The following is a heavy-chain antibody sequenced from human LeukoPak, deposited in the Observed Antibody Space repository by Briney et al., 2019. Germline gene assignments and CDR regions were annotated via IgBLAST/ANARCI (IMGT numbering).Heavy chain of an antibody. CDR3: AKDFSYYDSSGPFDY. Sequence: GGSLRLSCAASGFTFSSYGMHWVRQAPGKGLEWVAVISYDGSNKYYADSVKGRFTISRDNSKNTLYLQMNSLRAEDTAVYYCAKDFSYYDSSGPFDYWGQGTLVTVSS. V-gene: IGHV3-30*18. D-gene: IGHD3-22*01. J-gene: IGHJ4*02. CDR2: ISYDGSNK. CDR1: GFTFSSYG.